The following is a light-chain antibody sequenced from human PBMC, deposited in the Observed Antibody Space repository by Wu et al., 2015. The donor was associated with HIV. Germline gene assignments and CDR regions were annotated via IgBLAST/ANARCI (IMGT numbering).Light chain of an antibody. Sequence: EIMLTQSPGTLSSSPGERVTLSCKASQSVRNNYFAWFQQRPGQAPRLLIYGASNRATGTPDRFSGSGSGTDFTLTITRLEPQDFAVYYCQQYDSSITFGQGTRLDNK. V-gene: IGKV3-20*01. CDR3: QQYDSSIT. CDR1: QSVRNNY. CDR2: GAS. J-gene: IGKJ5*01.